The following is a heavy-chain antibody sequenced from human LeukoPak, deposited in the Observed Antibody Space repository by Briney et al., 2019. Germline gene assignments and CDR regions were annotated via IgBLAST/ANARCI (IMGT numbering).Heavy chain of an antibody. CDR3: AREQRYDSSGYYYVSSYNWFDP. V-gene: IGHV4-38-2*01. J-gene: IGHJ5*02. Sequence: PETLSLTCAVSGYSISSGYYWGWIRQPPGKGLEWIGSIYHSGSTYYNPSLKSRVTISVDTAKNQFSLKLSSVTAADTAVYYCAREQRYDSSGYYYVSSYNWFDPWGQGTLVTVSS. CDR2: IYHSGST. D-gene: IGHD3-22*01. CDR1: GYSISSGYY.